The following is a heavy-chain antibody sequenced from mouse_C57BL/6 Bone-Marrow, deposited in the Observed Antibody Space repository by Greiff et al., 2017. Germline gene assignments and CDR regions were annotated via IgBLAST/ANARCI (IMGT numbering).Heavy chain of an antibody. CDR2: IDPETGGT. Sequence: QVQLQQSGAELVRPGASVMLSCKASGYTFTDYEMHWVKQTPVHGLEWIGAIDPETGGTAYNQKFKGKAILTADKSSSTAYMELRSLTSEDSAVYYCTREDYYSNSWWYFDVWGTGTTVTVSS. V-gene: IGHV1-15*01. D-gene: IGHD2-5*01. CDR1: GYTFTDYE. J-gene: IGHJ1*03. CDR3: TREDYYSNSWWYFDV.